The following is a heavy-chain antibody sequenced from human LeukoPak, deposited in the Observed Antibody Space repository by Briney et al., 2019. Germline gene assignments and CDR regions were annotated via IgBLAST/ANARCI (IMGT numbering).Heavy chain of an antibody. J-gene: IGHJ4*02. CDR3: ARTYGSGSLDY. V-gene: IGHV3-48*01. CDR1: GFTFSNHN. Sequence: GGSLRLSCAASGFTFSNHNMDWVRQAPGRGLEWISYISGRGEAIFYADSVQGRFTISRDNAKNSIYLQMNGLTAEDTAVYYCARTYGSGSLDYWGQGTLVTVSS. D-gene: IGHD2-15*01. CDR2: ISGRGEAI.